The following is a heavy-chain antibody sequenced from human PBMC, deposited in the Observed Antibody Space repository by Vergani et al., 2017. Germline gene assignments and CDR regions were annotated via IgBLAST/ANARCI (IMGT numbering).Heavy chain of an antibody. D-gene: IGHD6-25*01. CDR1: GFTFSSYG. CDR2: IWYDGSNK. CDR3: ARDHERNGMDV. V-gene: IGHV3-33*01. Sequence: QVQLVESGGGVVQPGRSLRLSCAASGFTFSSYGMHWVRQAPGKGLEWVAVIWYDGSNKYYADSVKGRFTISRDNSKNTLYLQMNSLRAEDTAVYYCARDHERNGMDVWGQGTTVTVSS. J-gene: IGHJ6*02.